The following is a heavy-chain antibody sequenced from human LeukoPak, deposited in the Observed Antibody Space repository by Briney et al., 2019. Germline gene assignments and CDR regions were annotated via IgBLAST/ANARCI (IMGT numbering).Heavy chain of an antibody. V-gene: IGHV3-48*03. J-gene: IGHJ6*04. CDR2: ISSSGSTI. D-gene: IGHD3-10*02. Sequence: GGSLRVSCAASGCTFSSYEMNWVRQAPGKGLEWVSYISSSGSTIYYADSVKGRFTISRDNAKNSLYLQMNSLRAEDTAVYYCAELGITMIGGVWGKGTTVTISS. CDR1: GCTFSSYE. CDR3: AELGITMIGGV.